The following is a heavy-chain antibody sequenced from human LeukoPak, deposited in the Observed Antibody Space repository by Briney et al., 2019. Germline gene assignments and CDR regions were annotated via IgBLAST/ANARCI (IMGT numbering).Heavy chain of an antibody. V-gene: IGHV4-59*01. CDR1: GGSISSYY. D-gene: IGHD3-22*01. Sequence: WETLSLTCTVSGGSISSYYWSWIRQPPGKGLEWVGYIYYSGSTNYNPSLKSRVTISVDTSKNQFSLKLSSVTAADTAVYYCARGVWPRSLPYYYDSSNWFDPWGQGTLVTVSS. CDR2: IYYSGST. CDR3: ARGVWPRSLPYYYDSSNWFDP. J-gene: IGHJ5*02.